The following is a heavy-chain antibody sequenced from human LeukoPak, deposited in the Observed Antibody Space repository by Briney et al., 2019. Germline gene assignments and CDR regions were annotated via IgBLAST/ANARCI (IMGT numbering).Heavy chain of an antibody. CDR2: IYYSGST. V-gene: IGHV4-39*01. Sequence: SETLSLTCTVSGGSISSSSYYWGWIRQPPGKGLEWIGGIYYSGSTYYNPSLKSRVTISVDTSKNQFSLKLSSVTAADTAVYYCARQLGYYDFWSAYYTGKYFDYWGQGTLVTVSS. D-gene: IGHD3-3*01. CDR3: ARQLGYYDFWSAYYTGKYFDY. J-gene: IGHJ4*02. CDR1: GGSISSSSYY.